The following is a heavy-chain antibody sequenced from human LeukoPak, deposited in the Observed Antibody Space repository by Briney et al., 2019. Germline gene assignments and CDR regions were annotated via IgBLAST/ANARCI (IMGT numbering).Heavy chain of an antibody. CDR3: ARVADGDKYGGRDY. Sequence: GGSLRLSCAASGLTFSGYDMHWVRQASGKGLEWVAVISYDGNNKYYADSVKGRFIISRDNAKDTLYLQMNSLRVEDTAVYYCARVADGDKYGGRDYWGQGALVIVSS. CDR1: GLTFSGYD. CDR2: ISYDGNNK. J-gene: IGHJ4*02. V-gene: IGHV3-30*03. D-gene: IGHD5-24*01.